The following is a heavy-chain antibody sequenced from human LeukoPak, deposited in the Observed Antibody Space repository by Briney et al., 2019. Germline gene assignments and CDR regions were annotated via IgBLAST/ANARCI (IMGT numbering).Heavy chain of an antibody. J-gene: IGHJ3*02. CDR1: GGSISSTSYY. CDR3: ARGDYDFWSGYYVRARVRANDAFDI. CDR2: INHSGST. D-gene: IGHD3-3*01. Sequence: SETLSLTCTVSGGSISSTSYYWSWIRQPPGKGLEWIGEINHSGSTNYNPSLKSRVTISVDTSKNQFSLKLSSVTAADTAVYYCARGDYDFWSGYYVRARVRANDAFDIWGQGTMVTVSS. V-gene: IGHV4-39*07.